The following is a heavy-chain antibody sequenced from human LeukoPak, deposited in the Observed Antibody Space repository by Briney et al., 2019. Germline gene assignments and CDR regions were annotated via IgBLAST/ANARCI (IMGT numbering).Heavy chain of an antibody. CDR3: ARDRSGDIQD. V-gene: IGHV4-31*03. Sequence: SETLSLTCTVSGGSISSGVYYWSWIRQHPGKGLEWIGYIYYSGSTYYNPSLKSRVTISVDTSKNQFSLKLSSVTAADTAVYYCARDRSGDIQDWGQGTLVTVSS. D-gene: IGHD3-9*01. CDR2: IYYSGST. J-gene: IGHJ4*02. CDR1: GGSISSGVYY.